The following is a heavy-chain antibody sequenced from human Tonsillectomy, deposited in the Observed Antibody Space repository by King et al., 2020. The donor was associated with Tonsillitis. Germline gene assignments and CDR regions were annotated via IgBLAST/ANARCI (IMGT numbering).Heavy chain of an antibody. D-gene: IGHD4-17*01. Sequence: EVQLVESGGGLVQPGRSLRLSCAASGFTFDDYAMHWVRQVPGKGLEWVSGISWNSGTIGYADSVKGRFSISRDDAENSLFLRMNSLRPEDTALYYCAKGVFAVTNIWDAFDLWGQGTMVTVSS. J-gene: IGHJ3*01. CDR2: ISWNSGTI. CDR3: AKGVFAVTNIWDAFDL. V-gene: IGHV3-9*01. CDR1: GFTFDDYA.